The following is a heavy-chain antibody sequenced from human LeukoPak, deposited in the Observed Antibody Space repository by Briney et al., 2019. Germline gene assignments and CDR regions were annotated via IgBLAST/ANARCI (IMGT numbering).Heavy chain of an antibody. CDR3: AREGYTYGHGVDF. V-gene: IGHV3-69-1*01. J-gene: IGHJ4*02. CDR1: GFTFIGYS. CDR2: ISSADNT. D-gene: IGHD5-18*01. Sequence: SGGSLRLFCAASGFTFIGYSMTWVRRPPGKGLEWVSSISSADNTYYADSVKGRFTVSTDNAGKSLYLQMDGLRPEDTAVYYCAREGYTYGHGVDFWGQGTLVTVSS.